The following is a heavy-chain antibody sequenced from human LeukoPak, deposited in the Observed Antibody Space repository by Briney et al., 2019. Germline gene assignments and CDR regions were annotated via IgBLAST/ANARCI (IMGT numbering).Heavy chain of an antibody. CDR3: ASNTGTVFDY. CDR2: VYYSGST. CDR1: GGFITAYY. V-gene: IGHV4-59*01. J-gene: IGHJ4*02. D-gene: IGHD7-27*01. Sequence: SETLSLTCTVSGGFITAYYWSWIRQPPGKGLEWIGYVYYSGSTEYNPSLRSRITISLEMSKQQFSLNLTSVTAAETAIYYCASNTGTVFDYWGQGALVTVSS.